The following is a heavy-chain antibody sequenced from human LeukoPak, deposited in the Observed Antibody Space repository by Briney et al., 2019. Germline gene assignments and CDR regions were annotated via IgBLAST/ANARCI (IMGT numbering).Heavy chain of an antibody. CDR3: ARGVRSPDYYDSSGYYPYFDY. CDR1: GGTFISYA. D-gene: IGHD3-22*01. CDR2: IIPIFGTA. V-gene: IGHV1-69*13. Sequence: ASVKVSCKASGGTFISYAISWVRQAPGQGLEWMGGIIPIFGTANYAQKFQGRVTITADESTSTAYMELSSLRSEDTAVYYCARGVRSPDYYDSSGYYPYFDYWGQGTLITVSS. J-gene: IGHJ4*02.